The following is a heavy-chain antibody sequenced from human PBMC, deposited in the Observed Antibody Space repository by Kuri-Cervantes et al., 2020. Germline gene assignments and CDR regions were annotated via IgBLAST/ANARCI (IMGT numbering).Heavy chain of an antibody. J-gene: IGHJ3*02. CDR2: IKSKTDGGTT. D-gene: IGHD2-2*01. CDR1: GIAFSNAW. Sequence: GESLKISCAASGIAFSNAWMSWVRQAPGKGLEWVGRIKSKTDGGTTDYAAPVKGRFTISRDDSENTLYLQMNSLKTEDTAAYYCTTDEVVVVPAAISGDAFDIWGQGTMVTVSS. V-gene: IGHV3-15*01. CDR3: TTDEVVVVPAAISGDAFDI.